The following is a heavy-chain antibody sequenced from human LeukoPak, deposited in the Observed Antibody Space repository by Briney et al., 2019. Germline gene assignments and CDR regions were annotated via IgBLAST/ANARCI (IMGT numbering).Heavy chain of an antibody. D-gene: IGHD4-17*01. V-gene: IGHV3-23*01. J-gene: IGHJ1*01. CDR2: ISTSGGTT. CDR3: ATGGDLEYFQY. CDR1: GFTFTFYA. Sequence: PGGSLRLSCAASGFTFTFYAMSFVRQAPWKRLEWVSEISTSGGTTHYADSVKGRFTISRDNSKNTLYLQMNSLRAEDTAVYYCATGGDLEYFQYWGQGTLVTVSS.